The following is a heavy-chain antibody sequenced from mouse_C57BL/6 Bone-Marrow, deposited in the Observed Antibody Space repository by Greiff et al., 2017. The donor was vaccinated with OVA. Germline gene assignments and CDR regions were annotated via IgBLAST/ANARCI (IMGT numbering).Heavy chain of an antibody. CDR2: IFPGSGST. J-gene: IGHJ1*03. CDR1: GYTFTDYY. Sequence: QVQLQQSGPELVKPGASVKISCKASGYTFTDYYINWVKQRPGQGLEWIGWIFPGSGSTYYNEKFKGKATLTVDKSSSTAYMLLSSLSSEDSAVYSCARSAYYYGSSYEYFDVWGTGTTVTVSS. D-gene: IGHD1-1*01. V-gene: IGHV1-75*01. CDR3: ARSAYYYGSSYEYFDV.